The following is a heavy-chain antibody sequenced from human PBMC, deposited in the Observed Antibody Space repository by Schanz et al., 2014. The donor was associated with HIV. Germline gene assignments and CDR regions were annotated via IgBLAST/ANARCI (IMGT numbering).Heavy chain of an antibody. D-gene: IGHD6-13*01. Sequence: QVQLQQWGAGLLKPSETLSLTCAVYGGSFSGYFWAWIRQPPGKGLEWIGSAHHSGSTYYTPSLKGRVTISVDTSSAQFSLKLSSLTAADTAVYYCARDSTMDYFDYWGQGTLVTVSS. CDR1: GGSFSGYF. J-gene: IGHJ4*02. V-gene: IGHV4-34*01. CDR3: ARDSTMDYFDY. CDR2: AHHSGST.